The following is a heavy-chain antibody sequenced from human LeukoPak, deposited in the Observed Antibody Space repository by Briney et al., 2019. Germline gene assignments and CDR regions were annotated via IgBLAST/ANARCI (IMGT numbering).Heavy chain of an antibody. CDR1: GFTFSSYA. CDR3: AKDHVGYYGSGSYHDY. D-gene: IGHD3-10*01. V-gene: IGHV3-23*01. CDR2: ISGSGGST. Sequence: QSGGSLRLSCAASGFTFSSYAMSWVRQAPGKGLEWVSVISGSGGSTYYADSVKGRFTISRDDSKNTLYLQMNSLRAEDTAVYYCAKDHVGYYGSGSYHDYWGQGTLVTVSS. J-gene: IGHJ4*02.